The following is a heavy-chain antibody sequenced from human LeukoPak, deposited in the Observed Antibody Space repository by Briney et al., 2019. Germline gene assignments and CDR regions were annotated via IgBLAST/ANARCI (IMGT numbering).Heavy chain of an antibody. J-gene: IGHJ4*02. CDR3: AKGEYWDGDYDLDYFDY. D-gene: IGHD4-17*01. CDR1: GFTFSSYA. V-gene: IGHV3-23*01. Sequence: SGGSLRLSCAASGFTFSSYAMSWVRQAPGKGLEWVSAISGSGGSTYYADSVKGRSTISRDNSKNTLYLQMNSLRAEDTAVYYCAKGEYWDGDYDLDYFDYWGQGTLVTVSS. CDR2: ISGSGGST.